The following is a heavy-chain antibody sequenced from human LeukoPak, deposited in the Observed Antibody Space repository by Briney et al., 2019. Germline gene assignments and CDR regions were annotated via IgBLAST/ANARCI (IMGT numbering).Heavy chain of an antibody. J-gene: IGHJ4*02. V-gene: IGHV3-23*01. D-gene: IGHD1-26*01. Sequence: GGSLRLSCAASGFTFSNAWMSWVRQAPGKGLEWVSAISGSGGSTYYADSVKGRFTISRDNSKNTLYLQMNSLRAEDTAVYHCAKALVGITTFDSWGQGTLVTVSS. CDR1: GFTFSNAW. CDR3: AKALVGITTFDS. CDR2: ISGSGGST.